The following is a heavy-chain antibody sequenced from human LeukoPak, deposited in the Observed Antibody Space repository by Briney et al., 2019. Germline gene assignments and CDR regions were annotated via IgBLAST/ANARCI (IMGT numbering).Heavy chain of an antibody. J-gene: IGHJ6*02. Sequence: HPGGSLRLSCAASGFTVSSNYMSWVRQAPGKGLERVSVIYSGGSTYYADSVKGRFTISRDNSKNTLYLQMNSLRAEDTAVYYCARDLVGAKAGYYYYYGMDVWGQGTTVTVSS. CDR2: IYSGGST. D-gene: IGHD1-26*01. CDR1: GFTVSSNY. CDR3: ARDLVGAKAGYYYYYGMDV. V-gene: IGHV3-66*01.